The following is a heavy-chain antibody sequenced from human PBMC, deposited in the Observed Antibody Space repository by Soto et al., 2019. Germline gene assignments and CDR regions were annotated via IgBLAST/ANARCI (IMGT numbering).Heavy chain of an antibody. D-gene: IGHD3-9*01. Sequence: XSVKVSCKASGYTFTSYYMHWVRQAPGQGLEWMGWINPNSGGTNYAQKFQGRVTMTRDTSITTAYMEVTRQTSDDTAVYYCARENFDVLTGLSAGFDYWGQGTLVTVSS. J-gene: IGHJ4*02. CDR2: INPNSGGT. CDR1: GYTFTSYY. V-gene: IGHV1-2*02. CDR3: ARENFDVLTGLSAGFDY.